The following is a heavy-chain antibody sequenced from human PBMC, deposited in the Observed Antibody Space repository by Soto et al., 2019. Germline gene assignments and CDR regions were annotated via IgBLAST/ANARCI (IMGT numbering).Heavy chain of an antibody. CDR3: ARGIYGDSCFAY. V-gene: IGHV1-69*12. CDR1: RGTFSSYA. CDR2: IIPIFGTA. J-gene: IGHJ4*02. D-gene: IGHD4-17*01. Sequence: QVQLVQSAPEVKKPGSSVNVSCKASRGTFSSYAISCVRQAPEQRLEWMGGIIPIFGTANYAQKFQCRVTITADECTSTAYTELSSLSSEDTAVYYCARGIYGDSCFAYWSEGSLVIVSS.